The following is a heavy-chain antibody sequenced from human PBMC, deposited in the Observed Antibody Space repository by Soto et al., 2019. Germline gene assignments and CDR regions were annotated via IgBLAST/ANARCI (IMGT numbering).Heavy chain of an antibody. CDR2: VSIGGST. CDR1: VFTFSSYS. CDR3: AKRSGAGGHFDY. J-gene: IGHJ4*02. Sequence: SXRLSCSSSVFTFSSYSRCWVRQGPGKGLEWVAVVSIGGSTHYADSVRGRFTISRDNSKNTLSLQMNSLTAEDTAVYFCAKRSGAGGHFDYWGQGALVTVSS. V-gene: IGHV3-23*01. D-gene: IGHD2-15*01.